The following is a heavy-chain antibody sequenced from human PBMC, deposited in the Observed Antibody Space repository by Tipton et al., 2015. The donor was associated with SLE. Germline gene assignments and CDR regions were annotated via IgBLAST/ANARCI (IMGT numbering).Heavy chain of an antibody. J-gene: IGHJ4*01. Sequence: SLRLSCAASGFTFSSYAMHWVRQAPGKGLEWVAVISYDGSNKYYADSVKGRFTISRDNSKNTLYLQMNSLRAEDTAVYYCARGDLPGYDILTGYPFDYWGHVTLVTVSS. V-gene: IGHV3-30-3*01. D-gene: IGHD3-9*01. CDR2: ISYDGSNK. CDR3: ARGDLPGYDILTGYPFDY. CDR1: GFTFSSYA.